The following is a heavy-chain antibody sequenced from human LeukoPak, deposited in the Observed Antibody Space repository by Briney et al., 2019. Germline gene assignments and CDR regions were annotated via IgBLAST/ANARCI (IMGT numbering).Heavy chain of an antibody. CDR1: GFIFSGYW. D-gene: IGHD2-2*01. Sequence: GGSLRLSCAASGFIFSGYWMHWVRQAPGKGLVWVSRINSDGSSTSYADSVKGRFTISRDNAKNTLYLQMNSLRAEDTAVYYCARGVGYCSSTSCYWWFDPWGQGTLVTVSS. J-gene: IGHJ5*02. CDR3: ARGVGYCSSTSCYWWFDP. V-gene: IGHV3-74*01. CDR2: INSDGSST.